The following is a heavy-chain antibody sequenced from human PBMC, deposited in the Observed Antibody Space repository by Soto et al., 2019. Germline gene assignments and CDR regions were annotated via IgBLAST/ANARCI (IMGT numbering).Heavy chain of an antibody. V-gene: IGHV3-21*01. CDR2: ISSSSTYI. Sequence: EVQLVESGGDLVKPGGSLSLSCAASGFTFSSYNMNWVRQAPGKGLEWLSSISSSSTYIYYAHSVKGRFTISRDNARNSLYLQMNSLRAEDTAVYYCARGWPRDPWMHWGQGTLVTVSS. CDR1: GFTFSSYN. CDR3: ARGWPRDPWMH. D-gene: IGHD2-2*03. J-gene: IGHJ4*02.